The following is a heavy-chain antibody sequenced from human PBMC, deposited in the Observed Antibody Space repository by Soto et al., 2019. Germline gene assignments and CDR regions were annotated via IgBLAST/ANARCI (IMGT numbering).Heavy chain of an antibody. J-gene: IGHJ5*02. CDR3: SRRAPEGFDP. Sequence: SETLSLTCSVSGGSVSSPAYFWAWIRRPPGKGLEWIGSIDFRGTTYTNPSLESRVTISVDTSKNHFSLKLDSVTAADTALYYCSRRAPEGFDPWGRGTLVTVSS. CDR2: IDFRGTT. CDR1: GGSVSSPAYF. V-gene: IGHV4-39*02.